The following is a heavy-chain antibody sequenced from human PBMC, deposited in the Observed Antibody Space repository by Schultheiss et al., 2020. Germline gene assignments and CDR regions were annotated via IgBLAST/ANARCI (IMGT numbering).Heavy chain of an antibody. CDR1: GGSISSYY. Sequence: SETLSLTCTVSGGSISSYYWSWIRQPPGKGLEWIGEINHSGSTNYNPSLKSRVTISVDTSKNQFSLKLSSVTAADTAVYYCARDSLYCSSTSCYDYWGQGTLGTVSS. CDR2: INHSGST. D-gene: IGHD2-2*01. CDR3: ARDSLYCSSTSCYDY. J-gene: IGHJ4*02. V-gene: IGHV4-34*01.